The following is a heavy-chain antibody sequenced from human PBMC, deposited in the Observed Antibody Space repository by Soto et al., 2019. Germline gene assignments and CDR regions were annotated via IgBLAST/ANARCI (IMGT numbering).Heavy chain of an antibody. Sequence: GASVKVSCKASGYTFTSYGISWVRQAPGQGLEWMGWISAYNGNTNYAQKLQGRVTMTTDTSTSTAYMELRSLRSDDTAVYYCARDRYYDILTGLGGAFDIWGQGTMVTVSS. J-gene: IGHJ3*02. CDR1: GYTFTSYG. CDR2: ISAYNGNT. D-gene: IGHD3-9*01. V-gene: IGHV1-18*01. CDR3: ARDRYYDILTGLGGAFDI.